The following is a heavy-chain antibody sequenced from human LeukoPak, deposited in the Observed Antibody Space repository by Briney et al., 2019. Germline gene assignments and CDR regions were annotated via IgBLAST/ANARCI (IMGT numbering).Heavy chain of an antibody. V-gene: IGHV3-21*01. D-gene: IGHD3-16*02. J-gene: IGHJ4*02. CDR1: GFSFGDYS. Sequence: GGSLRLSCAASGFSFGDYSMTWVRQAPGKGLEWDSSITTSSSYIYYADSVKVRFTISRDNAKNSLYLQMTSLRAEDTAVYYCARHRTASDYWGQGTLVTVSS. CDR2: ITTSSSYI. CDR3: ARHRTASDY.